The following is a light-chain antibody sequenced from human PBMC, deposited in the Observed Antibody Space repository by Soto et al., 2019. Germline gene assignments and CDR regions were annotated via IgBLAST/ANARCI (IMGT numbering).Light chain of an antibody. Sequence: EIVLTQSPVTLSLSPGERATLSCRASLSLSSSYLAWYQQKPGQAPRLLIYGASSRATGIPDRFSGSGSGTVFTLTISRLEPADFAVYYCQQYGSSPPYTFGQGTKLEIK. CDR1: LSLSSSY. V-gene: IGKV3-20*01. J-gene: IGKJ2*01. CDR2: GAS. CDR3: QQYGSSPPYT.